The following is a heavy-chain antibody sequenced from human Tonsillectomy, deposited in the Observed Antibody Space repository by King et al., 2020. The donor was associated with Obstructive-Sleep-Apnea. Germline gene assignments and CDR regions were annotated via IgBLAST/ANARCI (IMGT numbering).Heavy chain of an antibody. Sequence: QLVQSGGEVKKPGASVKVSCKASGYTFTGAYVHWVRQAPGQGVEWMGWIKPNNCGTNYAQKFQGWVTMTRDTSISTAYMEVSRLRSDDTAVYYCARGMNYDFRVMDVWGQGTTVTVSS. CDR2: IKPNNCGT. D-gene: IGHD3-3*01. J-gene: IGHJ6*02. CDR1: GYTFTGAY. CDR3: ARGMNYDFRVMDV. V-gene: IGHV1-2*04.